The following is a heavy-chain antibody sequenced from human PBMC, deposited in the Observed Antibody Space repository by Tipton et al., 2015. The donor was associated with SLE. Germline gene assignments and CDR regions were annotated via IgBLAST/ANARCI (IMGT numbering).Heavy chain of an antibody. CDR3: AKVQWELLYFDY. CDR2: IRYDGNNK. Sequence: SLRLSCAASGFTFSSYGMHWVRQAPGKGLERVAFIRYDGNNKYYADSVKGRFTISRDNSKNTLYLQMNSLRAEDTAVYYCAKVQWELLYFDYWGQGTLVTVSS. V-gene: IGHV3-30*02. J-gene: IGHJ4*02. D-gene: IGHD1-26*01. CDR1: GFTFSSYG.